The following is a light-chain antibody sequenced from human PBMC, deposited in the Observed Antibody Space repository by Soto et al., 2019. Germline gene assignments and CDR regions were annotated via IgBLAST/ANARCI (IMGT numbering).Light chain of an antibody. V-gene: IGKV3-20*01. CDR1: QSVSSSY. CDR3: QQYGSSLWT. Sequence: EIVLTQSPGTLSLSPGERATLSCRASQSVSSSYLAWYQQKPGQAPRLLIYGASSRATGIPDRFSGSGSGTDFTLTISRLEPEDFAVYYCQQYGSSLWTFGKGTKVEI. J-gene: IGKJ1*01. CDR2: GAS.